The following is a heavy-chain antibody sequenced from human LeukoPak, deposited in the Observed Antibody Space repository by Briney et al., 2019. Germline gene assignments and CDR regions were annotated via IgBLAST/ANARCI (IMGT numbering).Heavy chain of an antibody. CDR2: IYSGGST. CDR3: AIMRGDFDY. D-gene: IGHD3-16*01. J-gene: IGHJ4*02. Sequence: GGSLRLSCGASGFTGSRNYMSWVRQAPGKGLEWVSVIYSGGSTYYADSVKGRFTISGDNSKNTLYLQMNSLRAEDTAVYYCAIMRGDFDYWGQGTLVTVSS. CDR1: GFTGSRNY. V-gene: IGHV3-66*01.